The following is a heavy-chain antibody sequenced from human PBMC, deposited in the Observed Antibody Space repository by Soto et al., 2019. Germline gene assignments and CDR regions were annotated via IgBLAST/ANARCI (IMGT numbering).Heavy chain of an antibody. CDR1: GFTFTSSA. CDR2: IVVGSGNT. CDR3: AAGSVTGTSTYYYYTDV. J-gene: IGHJ6*02. V-gene: IGHV1-58*01. Sequence: GASVKVSCKASGFTFTSSAVQWVRQARGQRLEWIGWIVVGSGNTNYAQKFQERVTITRDMSTSTAYMELSSLRSEDTAVYYCAAGSVTGTSTYYYYTDVWGQGTTITVSS. D-gene: IGHD1-20*01.